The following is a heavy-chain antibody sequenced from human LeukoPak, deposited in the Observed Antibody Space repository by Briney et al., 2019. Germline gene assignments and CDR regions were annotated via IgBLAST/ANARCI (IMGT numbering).Heavy chain of an antibody. CDR1: GYTLTDYY. CDR2: INPNSGGT. J-gene: IGHJ4*02. D-gene: IGHD3-22*01. CDR3: ARVGYYESSGYYEY. Sequence: ASVKVSCKASGYTLTDYYMHWVRQAPGQGLEWMGRINPNSGGTNYAQKFQGRVTMTRDTPISTVYMELSRLRSDDTAVYYCARVGYYESSGYYEYWGQGTLVTVSS. V-gene: IGHV1-2*06.